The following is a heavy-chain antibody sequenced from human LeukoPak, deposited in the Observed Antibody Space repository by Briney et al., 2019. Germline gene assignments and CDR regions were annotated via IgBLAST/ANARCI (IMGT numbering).Heavy chain of an antibody. J-gene: IGHJ4*02. CDR3: ARGLYYYDSNGRTPYDY. CDR1: GYTFTSYD. Sequence: VASVKVSCKASGYTFTSYDINWVRQATGQGLEWMGWMNPNSGNTGYAQKFQGRVTMTRNTSISTAYMELSSLKSQDPAVYYCARGLYYYDSNGRTPYDYWGQGTLVTVSS. V-gene: IGHV1-8*01. D-gene: IGHD3-22*01. CDR2: MNPNSGNT.